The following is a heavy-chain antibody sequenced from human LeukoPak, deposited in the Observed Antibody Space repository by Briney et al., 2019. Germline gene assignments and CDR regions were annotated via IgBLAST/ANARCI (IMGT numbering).Heavy chain of an antibody. V-gene: IGHV1-18*01. D-gene: IGHD6-13*01. CDR2: ISANNGNT. J-gene: IGHJ6*02. CDR3: ARLLSAAAGHNYYSYYGMDV. Sequence: WGSVRLSCTASGYTFTSYGMSWVRQAPGQGLEWMGWISANNGNTNYAETVKGRVTITRDKSTSTPYMQMSRLRSEDTAVYYCARLLSAAAGHNYYSYYGMDVWGQGTTVTVSS. CDR1: GYTFTSYG.